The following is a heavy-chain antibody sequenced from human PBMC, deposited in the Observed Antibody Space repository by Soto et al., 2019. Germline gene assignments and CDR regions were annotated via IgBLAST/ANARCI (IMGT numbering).Heavy chain of an antibody. CDR1: GGSISSGGYY. CDR2: IYYSGST. D-gene: IGHD1-1*01. V-gene: IGHV4-31*01. Sequence: QVQLQESGPGLVKPSQTLSLTCTVSGGSISSGGYYWSWIRQHPGKGLEWIGYIYYSGSTYYNPSLKSLVTISVDTSKNQFSLKPSSVTAADTAVYSCARWTQREPRFDYWGQGTLVTVSS. CDR3: ARWTQREPRFDY. J-gene: IGHJ4*02.